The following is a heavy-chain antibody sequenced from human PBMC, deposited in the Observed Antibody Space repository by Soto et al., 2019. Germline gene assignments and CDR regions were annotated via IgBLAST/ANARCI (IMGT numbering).Heavy chain of an antibody. CDR3: ARAPHFKRYYYDSTGRWFDP. Sequence: SETLSLTCAVSGGSISSGGYSWSWIRQPPGKGLEWIGYIYHSGSTYYNPSLKSRVTISVDRSKNQFSLKLSSVTAADTAVYYCARAPHFKRYYYDSTGRWFDPWGQGTLVTVSS. V-gene: IGHV4-30-2*01. J-gene: IGHJ5*02. CDR1: GGSISSGGYS. CDR2: IYHSGST. D-gene: IGHD3-22*01.